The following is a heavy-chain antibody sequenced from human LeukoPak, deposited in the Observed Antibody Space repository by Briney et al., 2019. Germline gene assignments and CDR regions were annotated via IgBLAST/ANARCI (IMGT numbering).Heavy chain of an antibody. J-gene: IGHJ5*02. D-gene: IGHD6-6*01. V-gene: IGHV1-69*05. CDR3: ARGLEVPLAHNWFDP. CDR2: IIPIFGTA. Sequence: SVTVSFTSSGGTFIIYAISWVRQPPGQGHEWMGGIIPIFGTANYAHKFQGRVTITTDESTSTAYMELSSLRSEDTAVYYCARGLEVPLAHNWFDPWGQGTLVTVSS. CDR1: GGTFIIYA.